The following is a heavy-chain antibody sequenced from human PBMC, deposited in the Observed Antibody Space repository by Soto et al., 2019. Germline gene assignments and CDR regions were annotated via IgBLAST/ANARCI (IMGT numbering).Heavy chain of an antibody. CDR3: AKQWALTAATPIFDS. Sequence: GGSLRLSCAASGFTVSSNYVSWVRQAPGKGLEWVSVIYSGGSTHYADSVKGRFTISRDNSKNTLYLQMNSLRAEDTAVYYCAKQWALTAATPIFDSWGQGTQVTVSS. CDR1: GFTVSSNY. J-gene: IGHJ4*02. D-gene: IGHD1-26*01. CDR2: IYSGGST. V-gene: IGHV3-66*04.